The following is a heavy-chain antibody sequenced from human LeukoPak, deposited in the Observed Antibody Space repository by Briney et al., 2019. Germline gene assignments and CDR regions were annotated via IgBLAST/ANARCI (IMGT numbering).Heavy chain of an antibody. D-gene: IGHD6-19*01. CDR3: AAVPTRYSSGWYVPWTDY. CDR1: GFTFTSSA. V-gene: IGHV1-58*02. CDR2: IVVGSGNT. J-gene: IGHJ4*02. Sequence: SVKVSCKASGFTFTSSAMQWVRQARGQRLEWIGWIVVGSGNTNYAQKFQERVTITRDMSTSTAYMELSSLRSEDTAVYYCAAVPTRYSSGWYVPWTDYWGQGTLVTVSS.